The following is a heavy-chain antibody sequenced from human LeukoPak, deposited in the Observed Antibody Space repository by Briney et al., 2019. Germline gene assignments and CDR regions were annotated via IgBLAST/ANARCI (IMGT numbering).Heavy chain of an antibody. V-gene: IGHV3-74*01. D-gene: IGHD5-24*01. Sequence: GGSLRLSCVASGFSLSGYWMYWVRQAPGKGLMYISRNNGDGSTTNYADVVKGRFTMSRDNVKNTLYLQMNSLRVEDTAVYYCARDPRDVGLAPWGQGTLVTVSS. CDR3: ARDPRDVGLAP. CDR2: NNGDGSTT. J-gene: IGHJ5*02. CDR1: GFSLSGYW.